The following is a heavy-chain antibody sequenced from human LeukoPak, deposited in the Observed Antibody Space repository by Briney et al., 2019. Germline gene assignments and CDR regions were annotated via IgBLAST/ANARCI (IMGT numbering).Heavy chain of an antibody. Sequence: PGGPLRLSCTGSGFTLGDCYMTWFRQAPGKGLEWVGFIRSQASGGTTDYAASVKDRFTISRDDSKSIVYLQMNSLKTEDTAVYYCTRVGTSATYVFWGQGVLVAVSS. CDR2: IRSQASGGTT. J-gene: IGHJ4*02. CDR3: TRVGTSATYVF. V-gene: IGHV3-49*03. D-gene: IGHD1-26*01. CDR1: GFTLGDCY.